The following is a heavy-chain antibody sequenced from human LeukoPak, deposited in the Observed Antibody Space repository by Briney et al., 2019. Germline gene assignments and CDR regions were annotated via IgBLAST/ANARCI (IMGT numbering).Heavy chain of an antibody. CDR3: ARVLDRYAFDI. V-gene: IGHV3-21*01. CDR2: ISSSSSYI. D-gene: IGHD3-9*01. J-gene: IGHJ3*02. Sequence: PGGSLRLSCAASGFTFSSYRMNWVRQAPGKGLEWVSSISSSSSYIYYADSVKGRFTISRDNAKNSLYLQMNSLRAEDTAVYYCARVLDRYAFDIWGQGTMVTVSS. CDR1: GFTFSSYR.